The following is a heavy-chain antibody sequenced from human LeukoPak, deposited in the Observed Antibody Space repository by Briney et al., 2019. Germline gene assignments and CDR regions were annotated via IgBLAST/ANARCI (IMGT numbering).Heavy chain of an antibody. J-gene: IGHJ4*02. CDR1: GFTVSSNY. V-gene: IGHV3-66*01. CDR2: IYSGGST. CDR3: ARDPPLYSSGLFDY. D-gene: IGHD6-19*01. Sequence: GGSLRLSCAASGFTVSSNYMSWVRQAPGKGLEWVSVIYSGGSTYYADSVKGRFTISRDNSKNTLYLQMNSLRAEDTAVYYCARDPPLYSSGLFDYWGQGTLVTVSS.